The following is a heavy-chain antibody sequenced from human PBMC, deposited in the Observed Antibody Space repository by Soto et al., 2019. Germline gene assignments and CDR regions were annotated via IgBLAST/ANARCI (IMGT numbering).Heavy chain of an antibody. Sequence: ASVKVSCKASGYTFTGYYMHWVRQAPGQGLEWMGWINPNSGGTNYAQKFLGRVTMTRDTSISTAYMELSRPRSDDTAVYYCARGGSSWYSAFDYWGQGTLVTVSS. V-gene: IGHV1-2*02. CDR2: INPNSGGT. CDR3: ARGGSSWYSAFDY. CDR1: GYTFTGYY. J-gene: IGHJ4*02. D-gene: IGHD6-13*01.